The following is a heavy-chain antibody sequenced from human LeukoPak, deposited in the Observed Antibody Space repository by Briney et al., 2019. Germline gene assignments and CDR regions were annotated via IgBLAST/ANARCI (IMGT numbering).Heavy chain of an antibody. CDR3: ARRYSSGWYLGYNFDY. CDR2: IYYSGST. Sequence: PSETLSLTCTVSGGSISSYYWSWIRQPPGKGLEWIGYIYYSGSTNYNPSLKSRVTISVDTSKNQFSLKLSSVTAADTAVYYCARRYSSGWYLGYNFDYWGQGTLVTVSS. V-gene: IGHV4-59*08. CDR1: GGSISSYY. J-gene: IGHJ4*02. D-gene: IGHD6-19*01.